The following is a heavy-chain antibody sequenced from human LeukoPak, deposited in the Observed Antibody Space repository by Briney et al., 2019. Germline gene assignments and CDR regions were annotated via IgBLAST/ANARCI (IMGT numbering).Heavy chain of an antibody. CDR2: ISVRSNYR. Sequence: GGSLRLSCAASGYTFSDFSVNWVRQAPGKGLEWVSSISVRSNYRYYAASVRGRSTISRDDARDSLFLQMNSLRAEDTAVYFCVRLRRNNDRSGYYYYYDYWGQGTLVTVSS. J-gene: IGHJ4*02. D-gene: IGHD3-22*01. CDR3: VRLRRNNDRSGYYYYYDY. CDR1: GYTFSDFS. V-gene: IGHV3-21*01.